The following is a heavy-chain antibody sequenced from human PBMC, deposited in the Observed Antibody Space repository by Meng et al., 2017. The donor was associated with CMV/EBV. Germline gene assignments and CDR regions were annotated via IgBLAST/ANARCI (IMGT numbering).Heavy chain of an antibody. D-gene: IGHD1-26*01. CDR1: GFTFSSYS. CDR3: ARVGSYSPRASGYAFDI. V-gene: IGHV3-21*01. J-gene: IGHJ3*02. CDR2: ISSSSSYI. Sequence: GGSLRLSCAASGFTFSSYSMNWVRQAPGKGLEWVSSISSSSSYIYYADSVKGRFTISRDNDKNSLYLQMNSLRAEDTAVYYCARVGSYSPRASGYAFDIWGQGTRGTVSS.